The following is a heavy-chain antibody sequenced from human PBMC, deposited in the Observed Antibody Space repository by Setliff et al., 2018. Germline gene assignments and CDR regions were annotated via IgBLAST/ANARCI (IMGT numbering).Heavy chain of an antibody. J-gene: IGHJ3*02. CDR3: ARALWNDVYCAFDI. D-gene: IGHD1-1*01. CDR1: GYTFNNYG. CDR2: ISAYNGNT. Sequence: GASVKVSCKASGYTFNNYGISWVRQAPGRGLEWMGWISAYNGNTKYTQKFQDRVTMTTDTSTSTAYMELRGLRSNDTAVYYCARALWNDVYCAFDIWGQGTRVTVS. V-gene: IGHV1-18*01.